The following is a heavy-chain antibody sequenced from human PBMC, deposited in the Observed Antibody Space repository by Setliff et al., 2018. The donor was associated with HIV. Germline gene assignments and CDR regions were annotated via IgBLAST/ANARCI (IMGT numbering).Heavy chain of an antibody. CDR1: GGSIRSYY. D-gene: IGHD3-16*01. CDR2: IYYSGST. Sequence: SETLSLTCTVSGGSIRSYYWSWIRQPPGKGLEWIGYIYYSGSTDYNPSLKSRVTISVDTSKNQFSLKLSCVTAADTAVYYCARAGGGGRWLHLSYWYFDLWGRGTLVTVSS. CDR3: ARAGGGGRWLHLSYWYFDL. V-gene: IGHV4-59*01. J-gene: IGHJ2*01.